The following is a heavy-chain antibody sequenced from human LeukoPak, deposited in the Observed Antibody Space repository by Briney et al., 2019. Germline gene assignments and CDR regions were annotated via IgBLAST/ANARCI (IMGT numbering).Heavy chain of an antibody. D-gene: IGHD2-15*01. CDR3: AIAGGGSDAFDI. V-gene: IGHV1-2*06. CDR1: GYTFTGYF. J-gene: IGHJ3*02. Sequence: ASVKVSCKAFGYTFTGYFIHWVRQAPGQGLEWMGRINPNTGGTKYTQKFQGRVTMTRDTSISTAYMELSKLTSDDTAVYYCAIAGGGSDAFDIWGQGTMVTVSS. CDR2: INPNTGGT.